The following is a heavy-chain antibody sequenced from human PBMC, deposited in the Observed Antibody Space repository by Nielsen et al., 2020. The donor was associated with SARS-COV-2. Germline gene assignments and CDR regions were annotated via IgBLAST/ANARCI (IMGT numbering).Heavy chain of an antibody. V-gene: IGHV4-59*08. D-gene: IGHD1-1*01. J-gene: IGHJ6*02. CDR1: GGSINNYY. Sequence: SETLSLTCTVSGGSINNYYWSWIRQPPGKALEWIGYVYYSGSTNYSPSLKSRVTISVDTSKNQFSLKLRSVTAADTAVYYCARHHPVHGEYYYYGTDVWGQGTTVTVSS. CDR2: VYYSGST. CDR3: ARHHPVHGEYYYYGTDV.